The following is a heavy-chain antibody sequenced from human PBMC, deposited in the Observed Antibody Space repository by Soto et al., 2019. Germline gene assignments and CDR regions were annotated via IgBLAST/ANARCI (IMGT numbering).Heavy chain of an antibody. CDR3: ARQGFGALHGLVDV. Sequence: QVPLQESGPGLVKPSETLSLSCTVSGGSISNYYWSWFRQTPGKGLEWIGYVHDSWGSNYNPSLKSRVAISLDTSKSQFSLKLTSVTATDTAVYDCARQGFGALHGLVDVW. CDR1: GGSISNYY. D-gene: IGHD3-10*01. V-gene: IGHV4-59*08. CDR2: VHDSWGS. J-gene: IGHJ6*01.